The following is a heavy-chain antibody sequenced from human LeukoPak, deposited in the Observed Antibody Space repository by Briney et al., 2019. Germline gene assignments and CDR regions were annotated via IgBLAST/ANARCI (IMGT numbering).Heavy chain of an antibody. D-gene: IGHD6-19*01. J-gene: IGHJ6*02. CDR2: INHSGST. CDR3: ARGFSSGWYPCYYYGMDV. Sequence: SETLSLTCAVYGGSFSGYYWSWIRQPPGKGLEWIGEINHSGSTNYNPSLKSRVTISVDTSKNQFSLKLSSVTAADTAVYYCARGFSSGWYPCYYYGMDVWGQGTTVTVSS. CDR1: GGSFSGYY. V-gene: IGHV4-34*01.